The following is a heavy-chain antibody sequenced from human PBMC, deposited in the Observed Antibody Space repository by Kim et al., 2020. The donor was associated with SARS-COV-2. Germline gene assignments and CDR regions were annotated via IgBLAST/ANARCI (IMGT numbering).Heavy chain of an antibody. Sequence: SETLSLTCTVSGGSISSSSYYWGWIRQPPGKGLEWIGSIYYSGSTYYNPSLKSRVTISVDTSKNQFSLKLSSVTAADTAVYYCARQGDPIWFGDEWGQGTLVTVSS. CDR3: ARQGDPIWFGDE. V-gene: IGHV4-39*01. CDR2: IYYSGST. CDR1: GGSISSSSYY. J-gene: IGHJ4*02. D-gene: IGHD3-10*01.